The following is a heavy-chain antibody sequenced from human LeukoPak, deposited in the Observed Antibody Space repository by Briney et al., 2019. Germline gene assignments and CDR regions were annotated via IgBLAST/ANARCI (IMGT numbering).Heavy chain of an antibody. J-gene: IGHJ2*01. CDR3: ARRARENWYFDL. Sequence: PSQTLSLTCTVSGGSISSGGYYWSWIRQHPGKGLEWIGYIYYSGSTYYNPSLKSRVTISVDTSKNQFSLKLSSVTAADTAVYYCARRARENWYFDLSARASRVTASS. CDR2: IYYSGST. V-gene: IGHV4-31*03. CDR1: GGSISSGGYY.